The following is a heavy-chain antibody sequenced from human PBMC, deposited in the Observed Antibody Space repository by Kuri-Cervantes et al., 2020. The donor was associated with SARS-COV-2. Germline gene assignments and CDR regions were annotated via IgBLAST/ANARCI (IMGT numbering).Heavy chain of an antibody. CDR2: IYYSGGT. J-gene: IGHJ4*02. V-gene: IGHV4-30-4*01. CDR1: GGSFINTDHY. Sequence: SETLSLTCTVSGGSFINTDHYWTWIRQPPGKGLEWIGHIYYSGGTFYNPSLQSRILMSIDTSKNQFSLKLSSVTAADTAVYYCARVENFRGTNKYYPFFHYWGQGTPVTV. D-gene: IGHD3-16*01. CDR3: ARVENFRGTNKYYPFFHY.